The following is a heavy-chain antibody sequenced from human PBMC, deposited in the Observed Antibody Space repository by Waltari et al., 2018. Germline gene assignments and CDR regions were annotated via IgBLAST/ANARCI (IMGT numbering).Heavy chain of an antibody. D-gene: IGHD1-26*01. CDR2: IYYSGST. V-gene: IGHV4-31*01. CDR1: GGSISSGGYY. CDR3: ARRGVGWFDP. J-gene: IGHJ5*02. Sequence: QVQLQESGPRLVKPSQTLSLTCTVSGGSISSGGYYWSWIRQHPGKGLEWIGYIYYSGSTYYNPSLERLVSISLDTSKNQFSLKLSSVTDADTAVYYCARRGVGWFDPWGQGTLVTVSS.